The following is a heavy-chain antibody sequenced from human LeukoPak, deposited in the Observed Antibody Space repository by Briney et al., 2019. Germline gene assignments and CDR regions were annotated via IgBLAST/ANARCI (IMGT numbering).Heavy chain of an antibody. CDR1: GFTFSGYS. V-gene: IGHV3-21*01. J-gene: IGHJ6*02. CDR3: ARDTSTSGYYGMDV. CDR2: ISSSSSYI. D-gene: IGHD5-12*01. Sequence: GGSLRLSCAASGFTFSGYSMNWVRQAPGKGLEWVSSISSSSSYIYYADSVKGRFTISRDNAKNSLYLQMNSLRAEDTAVYYCARDTSTSGYYGMDVWGQGTTVTVSS.